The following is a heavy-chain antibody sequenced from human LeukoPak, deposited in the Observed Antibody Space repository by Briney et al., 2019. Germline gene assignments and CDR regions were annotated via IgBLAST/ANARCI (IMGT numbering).Heavy chain of an antibody. CDR2: INHSGST. D-gene: IGHD5-18*01. V-gene: IGHV4-34*01. J-gene: IGHJ4*02. CDR3: ARASGGTWIQLWLRY. Sequence: SETLSLTCAVYGGSFSGYYWSWIRQPPGKGLEWIGEINHSGSTNYNPSLKSRVTLSVDTSKNQFSLKLSSVTAADTAVYYCARASGGTWIQLWLRYWGQGTLVTVSS. CDR1: GGSFSGYY.